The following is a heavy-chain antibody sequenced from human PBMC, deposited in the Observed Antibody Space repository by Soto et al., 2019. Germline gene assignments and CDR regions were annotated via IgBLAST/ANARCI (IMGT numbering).Heavy chain of an antibody. D-gene: IGHD1-26*01. CDR3: VPGGATLDY. J-gene: IGHJ4*02. V-gene: IGHV3-33*01. CDR1: GFTFSSYG. CDR2: IWYDGSNN. Sequence: QVQLVESGGGVVQPGRSLRLSCAASGFTFSSYGMQWVRQAPGKGLEWVAVIWYDGSNNYYADSVKGRFTIARDNSKNTLYLHMISLRAEDTAVCDSVPGGATLDYWGQGTLVTVSS.